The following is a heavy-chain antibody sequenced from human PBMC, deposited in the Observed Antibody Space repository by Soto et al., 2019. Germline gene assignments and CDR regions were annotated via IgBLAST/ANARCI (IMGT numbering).Heavy chain of an antibody. V-gene: IGHV3-9*01. CDR1: GFTFDVYA. D-gene: IGHD6-13*01. CDR3: AKYISLRGWVYLVVEY. CDR2: INYNSGSV. Sequence: EVQLVESGGGWVQPGRSLRLSCAASGFTFDVYAMHWVRQAPGKGLEWVSGINYNSGSVGYADSVKGRFTISRDNAKNSLHLQRNSLRAEDTAVYYCAKYISLRGWVYLVVEYWGQGTLVTVSP. J-gene: IGHJ4*02.